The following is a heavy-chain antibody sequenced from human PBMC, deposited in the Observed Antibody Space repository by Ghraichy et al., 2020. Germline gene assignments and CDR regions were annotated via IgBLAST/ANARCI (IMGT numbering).Heavy chain of an antibody. J-gene: IGHJ4*02. D-gene: IGHD2-15*01. Sequence: GSLSLTCTVSGGSVSRGSYYWGWIRQPPGKGLEWIGYIYYSGSTIYNPSLKSRVTMSIDTSKNQFSLKMSSVTAADTAMYYCARQVSGDCSGGGCYPLFGGQGTLVTVSS. CDR3: ARQVSGDCSGGGCYPLF. CDR2: IYYSGST. CDR1: GGSVSRGSYY. V-gene: IGHV4-61*01.